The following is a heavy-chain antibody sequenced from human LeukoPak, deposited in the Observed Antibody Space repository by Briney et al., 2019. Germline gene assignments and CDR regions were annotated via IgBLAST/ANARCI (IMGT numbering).Heavy chain of an antibody. CDR2: FDPEDGET. D-gene: IGHD2-21*02. CDR1: GYTLTELS. Sequence: ASVKVSCKVSGYTLTELSMHWVRQAPGKGLEWMGGFDPEDGETIYAQKFQGRVTMTTDTSTSTAYMELRSLRSDDTAVYYCARGGFGRVTSLIYSFEYWGQGTLVTVSS. V-gene: IGHV1-24*01. J-gene: IGHJ4*02. CDR3: ARGGFGRVTSLIYSFEY.